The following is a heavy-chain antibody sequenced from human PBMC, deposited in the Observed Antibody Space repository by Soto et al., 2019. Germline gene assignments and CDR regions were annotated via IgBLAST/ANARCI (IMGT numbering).Heavy chain of an antibody. CDR1: GAFISGYY. V-gene: IGHV4-4*07. CDR2: IYASGNT. J-gene: IGHJ5*01. Sequence: SETLSLTCTVSGAFISGYYWSWIRQPAGKGLEWIGRIYASGNTKYSPSLRSRATMSVDTSNKQFSLKLNSVTAADTAVYYCARESTVAGTDNWFDSWGQGTLVTVSS. D-gene: IGHD6-13*01. CDR3: ARESTVAGTDNWFDS.